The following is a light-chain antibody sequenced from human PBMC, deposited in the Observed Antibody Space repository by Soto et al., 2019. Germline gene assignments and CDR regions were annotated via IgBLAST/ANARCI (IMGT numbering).Light chain of an antibody. J-gene: IGKJ4*01. CDR1: QSVSSD. V-gene: IGKV3-11*01. Sequence: EIVLTQSPATLSLSPGERATLSCRASQSVSSDLAWYQQKPGQDPRLLIYDASTRATGIPARFSGSGSGTDCTLTISSLEPEDFAVYYCQQHSSWPALTFGGGTKVEIK. CDR2: DAS. CDR3: QQHSSWPALT.